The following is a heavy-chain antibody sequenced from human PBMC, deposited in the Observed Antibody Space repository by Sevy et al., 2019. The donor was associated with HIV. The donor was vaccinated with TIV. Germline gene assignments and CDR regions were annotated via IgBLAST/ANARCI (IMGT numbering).Heavy chain of an antibody. V-gene: IGHV3-74*01. D-gene: IGHD4-17*01. CDR1: GFTFSKSW. CDR2: VKTDGSGT. Sequence: GGSLRLSCTASGFTFSKSWMHWVRQVPGKGLQWVSRVKTDGSGTIYADSVKGRFIISRDNAKNTVYLQMNSLRAEDTAVYFCAKCLTPVTNQWSFDPWGQGTLVTVSS. CDR3: AKCLTPVTNQWSFDP. J-gene: IGHJ5*02.